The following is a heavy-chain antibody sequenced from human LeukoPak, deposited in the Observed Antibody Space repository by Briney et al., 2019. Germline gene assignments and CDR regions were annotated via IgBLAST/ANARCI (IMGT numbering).Heavy chain of an antibody. CDR3: AKDNTYDWDYIDH. CDR1: GFTFSDHA. D-gene: IGHD3-16*01. V-gene: IGHV3-30*18. Sequence: GSLRLSCAASGFTFSDHAMIWVRRAPGKGLEWVATISYDGSSEYYADSTKGRFTISRDNSKTTLYLQMNSLRVADTAVYYCAKDNTYDWDYIDHWGRGILVTVSS. CDR2: ISYDGSSE. J-gene: IGHJ4*02.